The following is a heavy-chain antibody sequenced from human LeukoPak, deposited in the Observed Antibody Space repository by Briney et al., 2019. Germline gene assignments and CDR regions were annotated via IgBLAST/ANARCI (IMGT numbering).Heavy chain of an antibody. CDR3: ARSLIRIAAASTGGY. CDR1: GYTFTGYY. J-gene: IGHJ4*02. Sequence: ASVKVSCKASGYTFTGYYMHRVRQAPGQGLEWMGWINPNSGGTNYAQKFQGRVTMTRDTSISTAYMELSRLRSDDTAVYYCARSLIRIAAASTGGYWGQGTLVTVSS. D-gene: IGHD6-13*01. V-gene: IGHV1-2*02. CDR2: INPNSGGT.